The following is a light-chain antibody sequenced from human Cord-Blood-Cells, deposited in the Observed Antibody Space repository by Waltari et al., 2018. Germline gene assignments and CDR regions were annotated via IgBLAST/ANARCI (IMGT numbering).Light chain of an antibody. CDR2: DVS. J-gene: IGLJ3*02. V-gene: IGLV2-14*03. Sequence: QSALTQPASVSGSPGQSITISCTGTSSDVGGYNYVSCDQQHPGKAPKLMIYDVSNLPSGVSNRFSGSKSGNTASLTISGLQAEDEADYYCSSYTSSSTLVFGGGTKLTVL. CDR1: SSDVGGYNY. CDR3: SSYTSSSTLV.